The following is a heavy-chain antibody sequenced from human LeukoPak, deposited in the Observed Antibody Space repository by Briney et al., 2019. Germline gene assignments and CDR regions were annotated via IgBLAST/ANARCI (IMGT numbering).Heavy chain of an antibody. Sequence: GGSLRLSCAASGFTFSTYAMSWVRQAPGKGLEWVSAISGSGSSTFYADSVKGRFTASRDNSKNTLYLDMNSLRAEDTAVYYCAKGYSKSSHFDYWGQGTLVTVSS. J-gene: IGHJ4*02. V-gene: IGHV3-23*01. D-gene: IGHD4-11*01. CDR1: GFTFSTYA. CDR3: AKGYSKSSHFDY. CDR2: ISGSGSST.